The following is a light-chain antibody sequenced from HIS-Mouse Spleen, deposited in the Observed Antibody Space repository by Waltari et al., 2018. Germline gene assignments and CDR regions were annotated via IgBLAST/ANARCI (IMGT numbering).Light chain of an antibody. J-gene: IGLJ1*01. V-gene: IGLV2-14*03. CDR2: DDS. CDR1: SSDVGGYNY. CDR3: SSYTSSSTYV. Sequence: QSALTQPASVPGSPGQSITLSCTGTSSDVGGYNYVSWYQQHPGKAPKLMIYDDSNRPSGVSNRFSGSKSGNTASLTISGLQAEDEADYYCSSYTSSSTYVFGTGTKVTVL.